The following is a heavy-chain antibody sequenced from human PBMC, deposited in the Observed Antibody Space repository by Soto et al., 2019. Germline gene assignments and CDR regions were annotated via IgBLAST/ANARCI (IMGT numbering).Heavy chain of an antibody. CDR2: IRAGGGDT. CDR3: AKGFSGAFDS. CDR1: GFTFSTYA. D-gene: IGHD7-27*01. V-gene: IGHV3-23*01. J-gene: IGHJ3*02. Sequence: GESLKISCAASGFTFSTYAMSWVRQAPGKGLEWVSGIRAGGGDTYYADSVKGRLTISRDDSKNTLFVEMNSLRAEDTAVYYCAKGFSGAFDSWGRGTMVTVSS.